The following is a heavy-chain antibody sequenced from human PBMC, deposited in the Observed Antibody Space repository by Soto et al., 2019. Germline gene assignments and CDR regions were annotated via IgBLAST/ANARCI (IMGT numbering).Heavy chain of an antibody. CDR3: AKGGYTTFYDY. CDR2: IRTIGGIT. J-gene: IGHJ4*02. D-gene: IGHD3-16*02. Sequence: GGSLRLSCAASGLTFSSYGMTWVRQAPGRGLEWVSTIRTIGGITYYADSVKGRFTISRYNSTNTLFLQMNSLRAEDTDVYYCAKGGYTTFYDYWGQGTLVTVSS. V-gene: IGHV3-23*01. CDR1: GLTFSSYG.